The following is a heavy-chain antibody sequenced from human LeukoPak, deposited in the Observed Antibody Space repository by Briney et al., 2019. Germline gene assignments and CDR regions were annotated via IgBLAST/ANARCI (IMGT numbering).Heavy chain of an antibody. V-gene: IGHV4-4*09. J-gene: IGHJ4*02. D-gene: IGHD3-22*01. Sequence: PSETLSLTCAVSAASISNYYWSWVRQPPGKGLEWNGYIHTSVSPNYNPSLKSRVSISLDTSKYRFSLNLNFVTAADTAVYYCASPRSGYRYTFDYWGQGALVTVSS. CDR2: IHTSVSP. CDR3: ASPRSGYRYTFDY. CDR1: AASISNYY.